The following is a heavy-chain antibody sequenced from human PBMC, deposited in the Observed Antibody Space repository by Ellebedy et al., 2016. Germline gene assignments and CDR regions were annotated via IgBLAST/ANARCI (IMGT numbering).Heavy chain of an antibody. CDR2: INPSGGST. Sequence: ASVKVSCKASGYTFTSYYMHWVRQAPGQGLEWMGIINPSGGSTSYAQKFQGRVTMTRDTSTSTVYMELSSLRSEDTAVYYCAREYSSSWYLIPIGYMDVWGKGTTVTVSS. CDR3: AREYSSSWYLIPIGYMDV. J-gene: IGHJ6*03. V-gene: IGHV1-46*01. CDR1: GYTFTSYY. D-gene: IGHD6-13*01.